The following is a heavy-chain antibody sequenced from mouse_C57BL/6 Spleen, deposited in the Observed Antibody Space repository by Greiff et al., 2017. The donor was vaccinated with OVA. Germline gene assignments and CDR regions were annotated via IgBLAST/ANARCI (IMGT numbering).Heavy chain of an antibody. Sequence: EVQLVESGPGLVKPSQSLSLTCSVTGYSITSGYYWNWIRQFPGNKLEWMGYISYDGSNNYNPSLKNRISITRDTSKNQFFLKLNSVTTEDTATYYCARDEGGSAAYWGQGTLVTVSA. CDR3: ARDEGGSAAY. J-gene: IGHJ3*01. CDR1: GYSITSGYY. V-gene: IGHV3-6*01. CDR2: ISYDGSN.